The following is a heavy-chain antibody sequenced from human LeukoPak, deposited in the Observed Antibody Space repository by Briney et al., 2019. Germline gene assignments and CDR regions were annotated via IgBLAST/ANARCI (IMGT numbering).Heavy chain of an antibody. J-gene: IGHJ1*01. CDR2: ISSSSSYI. CDR1: GFTFSSYS. Sequence: GGSLRLSCAASGFTFSSYSMNWVRQAPGKGLEWVSSISSSSSYIYYADSVKGRFTISRDNAKNSLYLQMDSLRAEDTAVYYCAHATTVTLFQHWGQGTLVIVSS. CDR3: AHATTVTLFQH. V-gene: IGHV3-21*01. D-gene: IGHD4-17*01.